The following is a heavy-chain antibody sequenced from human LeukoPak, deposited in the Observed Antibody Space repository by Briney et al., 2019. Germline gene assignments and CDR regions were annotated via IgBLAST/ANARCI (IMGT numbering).Heavy chain of an antibody. Sequence: GGSLRLSCAASGFTFSSYSMNWVRQAPGKGLEWVSSISSSSSYIYYADSVKGRFTISRDNAKNSLYLQMNSLRAEDTAVYYCARDLIPGYYGSGYYRGQGTMVTVSS. CDR1: GFTFSSYS. CDR2: ISSSSSYI. J-gene: IGHJ3*01. D-gene: IGHD3-10*01. CDR3: ARDLIPGYYGSGYY. V-gene: IGHV3-21*01.